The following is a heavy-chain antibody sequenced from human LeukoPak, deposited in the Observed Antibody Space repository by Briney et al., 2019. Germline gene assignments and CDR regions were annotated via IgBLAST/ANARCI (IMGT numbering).Heavy chain of an antibody. J-gene: IGHJ3*02. V-gene: IGHV3-48*03. CDR3: AREGYGGNNAFDI. CDR2: SSNSGTTM. CDR1: GTTFRNYE. Sequence: PGGSLRHSCAASGTTFRNYEMNWIRQAPGKGLEWVSYSSNSGTTMYYADSVQGRFTISRDNAKNSLYLQMNSLRAEDTAVYYCAREGYGGNNAFDIWGQGTVVTVSS. D-gene: IGHD4-23*01.